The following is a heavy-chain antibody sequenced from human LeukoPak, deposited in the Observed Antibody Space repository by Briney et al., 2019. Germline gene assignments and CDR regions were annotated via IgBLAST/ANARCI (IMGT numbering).Heavy chain of an antibody. CDR1: GFTFSSYG. J-gene: IGHJ4*02. CDR3: ARGNGGSSPFDY. D-gene: IGHD4-23*01. Sequence: PGGSLRLSCAASGFTFSSYGMHWVRQAPGKGLEWVAVISYDGSNKYYADSVKGRFTISRDNAKNSLYLQMTSLRAEDTAVYYCARGNGGSSPFDYWGQGTLVTVSS. V-gene: IGHV3-30*03. CDR2: ISYDGSNK.